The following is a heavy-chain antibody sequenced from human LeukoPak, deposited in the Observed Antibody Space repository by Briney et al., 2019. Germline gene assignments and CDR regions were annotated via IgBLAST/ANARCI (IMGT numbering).Heavy chain of an antibody. J-gene: IGHJ4*02. D-gene: IGHD3-10*01. Sequence: GGSLRLSCAASGFTFSSYSMNWVRQAPGKGLEWVSAISCSGGSTYYADSVKGRFTISRDNSKNTLYLQMNSLRAEDTAVYYCAKDLHVLLWFGELFPHDYWGQGTLVTVSS. CDR3: AKDLHVLLWFGELFPHDY. CDR1: GFTFSSYS. V-gene: IGHV3-23*01. CDR2: ISCSGGST.